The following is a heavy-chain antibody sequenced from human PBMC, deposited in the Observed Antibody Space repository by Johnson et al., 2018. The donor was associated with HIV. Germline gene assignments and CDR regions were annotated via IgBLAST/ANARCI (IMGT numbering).Heavy chain of an antibody. J-gene: IGHJ3*02. V-gene: IGHV3-20*04. D-gene: IGHD6-19*01. CDR1: GFTFDDYA. CDR3: ARDRYSSGWVSAFGI. Sequence: VQLVESGGGVVRPGGSLRLSCAASGFTFDDYAMSWVRQAPGKGLEWVSGINWNGGSTGYVDSVKGRFTISRDNARNSLNVQMNSLRAEDTALYYCARDRYSSGWVSAFGIWGQGTMVTGSS. CDR2: INWNGGST.